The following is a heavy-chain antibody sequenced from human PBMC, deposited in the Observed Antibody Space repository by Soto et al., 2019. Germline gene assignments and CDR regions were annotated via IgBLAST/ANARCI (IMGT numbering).Heavy chain of an antibody. Sequence: PSETLSLTCTVSGGSISSYYWSWIRQPPGKGLEWIGYIYYSGSTNYNPSLKSRVTISVDTSKNQFSLKLSSVTAADTAVYYCASRKKIAAAGIDYWGQGTLVTVSS. D-gene: IGHD6-13*01. V-gene: IGHV4-59*01. CDR2: IYYSGST. CDR3: ASRKKIAAAGIDY. CDR1: GGSISSYY. J-gene: IGHJ4*02.